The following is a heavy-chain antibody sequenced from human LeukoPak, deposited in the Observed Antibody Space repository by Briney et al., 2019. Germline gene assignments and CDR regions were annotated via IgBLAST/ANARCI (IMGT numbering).Heavy chain of an antibody. CDR2: IYHSGST. D-gene: IGHD4-23*01. J-gene: IGHJ4*02. V-gene: IGHV4-30-2*01. CDR1: GGSISSGGYS. CDR3: ARGGGSTVVTPFGY. Sequence: SETLSLTCAVSGGSISSGGYSWSWVRQPPGKGLEWIGYIYHSGSTYYNPSLKSRVTISVDRSKNQFSLKLSSVTAADTAVYYCARGGGSTVVTPFGYWGQGTLVTVSS.